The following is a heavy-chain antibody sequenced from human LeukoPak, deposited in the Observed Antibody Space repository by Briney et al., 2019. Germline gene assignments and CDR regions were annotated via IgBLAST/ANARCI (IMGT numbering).Heavy chain of an antibody. CDR2: IYYSGST. CDR3: ARDGYNLYWYFDL. Sequence: PSETLSLTCTVSGGSISNYYWSWIRQPPGKGLEWIGYIYYSGSTNYNPSLKSRVTISVDTSKNQFSLKLSSVTAADTAVYYCARDGYNLYWYFDLWGRGTLVTVSS. V-gene: IGHV4-59*01. J-gene: IGHJ2*01. D-gene: IGHD5-24*01. CDR1: GGSISNYY.